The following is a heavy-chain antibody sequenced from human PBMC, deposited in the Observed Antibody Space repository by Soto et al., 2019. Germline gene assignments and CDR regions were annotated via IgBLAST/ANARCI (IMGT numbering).Heavy chain of an antibody. D-gene: IGHD1-26*01. CDR2: SSGSGGST. CDR3: AKRPKWELLGGLDS. CDR1: GFTFSSYA. V-gene: IGHV3-23*01. Sequence: GGSLRLSCAASGFTFSSYAMSWVRQAPGKGLEWVSASSGSGGSTYYADSVKGRCTISRDNSKNTLYLQMNSRRADDTAVYYCAKRPKWELLGGLDSWGQGTLVTVSS. J-gene: IGHJ4*02.